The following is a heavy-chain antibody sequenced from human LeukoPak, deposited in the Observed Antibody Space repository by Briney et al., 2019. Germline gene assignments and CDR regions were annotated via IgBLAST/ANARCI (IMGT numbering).Heavy chain of an antibody. CDR2: IYYSGST. CDR3: ARLYRGGGLAGSLGVYYYYYYMDV. V-gene: IGHV4-59*01. Sequence: SETLSLTCTVSGGSISSYYWSWIRQPPGKGLEWIGYIYYSGSTNYNPSLKSRVTISVDTSKNQFSLRLSSVTAADTAVYYCARLYRGGGLAGSLGVYYYYYYMDVWGKGTTVTVSS. CDR1: GGSISSYY. D-gene: IGHD1-20*01. J-gene: IGHJ6*03.